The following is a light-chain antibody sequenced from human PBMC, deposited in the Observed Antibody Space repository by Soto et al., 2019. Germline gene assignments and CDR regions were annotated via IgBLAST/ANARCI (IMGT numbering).Light chain of an antibody. J-gene: IGKJ4*01. CDR1: QSIRRN. CDR3: QMYNNWVGT. CDR2: GAA. V-gene: IGKV3-15*01. Sequence: ILMTQSPSILSVSPGERATLSCRANQSIRRNLAWYQQKPGQAPRLLIYGAATRATGIPARFSGSGSGTDFTLTINSLQSEDFAVYYCQMYNNWVGTFGGGTKVDIK.